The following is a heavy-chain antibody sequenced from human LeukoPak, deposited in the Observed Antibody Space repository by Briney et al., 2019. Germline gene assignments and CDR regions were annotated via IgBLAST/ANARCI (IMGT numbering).Heavy chain of an antibody. V-gene: IGHV4-38-2*02. CDR3: ARLGYDSSGYYHREDYYYYYMDV. Sequence: PSETLTLTCTVSGYSISSGYYWGWIRQPPGKGLEWIGSIYYSGSTYYNPSLKSRVTISVDTSKNQFSLKLSSVTAADTAVYYCARLGYDSSGYYHREDYYYYYMDVWGKGTTVTISS. CDR1: GYSISSGYY. J-gene: IGHJ6*03. CDR2: IYYSGST. D-gene: IGHD3-22*01.